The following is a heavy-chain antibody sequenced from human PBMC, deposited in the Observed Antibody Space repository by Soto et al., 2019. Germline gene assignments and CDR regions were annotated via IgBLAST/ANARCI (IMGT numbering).Heavy chain of an antibody. V-gene: IGHV4-34*01. J-gene: IGHJ4*02. D-gene: IGHD2-2*03. CDR1: GGSFGGYY. CDR2: INHSGST. Sequence: PSETLSLTCAVYGGSFGGYYWSWIGQPPGKGLEWIGEINHSGSTNYNPSLKSRVTISVDTSKNQFSLKLSSVTAADTAVYYCARGRGYCSSTSSQRPCKTSDYRGPAPLLTVSS. CDR3: ARGRGYCSSTSSQRPCKTSDY.